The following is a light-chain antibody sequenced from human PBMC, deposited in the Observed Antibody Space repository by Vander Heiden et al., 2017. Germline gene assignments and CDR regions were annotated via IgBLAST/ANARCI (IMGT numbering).Light chain of an antibody. CDR2: GAS. V-gene: IGKV3-20*01. J-gene: IGKJ4*01. CDR1: QSVSSSY. Sequence: EIVLTQSPGTLSLYQGERATLSCRASQSVSSSYLAWYQQKPGQAPSLLIYGASSRATGIPDRFSGSGSGTDFTLTISRLEPEDFAVYYCQQYGSSPLTFGGGTKVEIK. CDR3: QQYGSSPLT.